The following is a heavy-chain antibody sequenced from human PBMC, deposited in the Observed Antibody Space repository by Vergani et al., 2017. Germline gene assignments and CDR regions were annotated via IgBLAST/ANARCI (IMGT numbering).Heavy chain of an antibody. CDR1: GYTFTSYD. V-gene: IGHV1-2*02. CDR2: INPNSGGT. D-gene: IGHD6-13*01. CDR3: ARMSSSSWYSFDAFDI. J-gene: IGHJ3*02. Sequence: QVQLVQSGAEVKKPGASVKVSCKASGYTFTSYDINWVRQATGQGLEWMGWINPNSGGTNYAQKFQGRVTMTRDTSISTAYMELSRLRSDDTAVYYCARMSSSSWYSFDAFDIWGQGTMVTVSS.